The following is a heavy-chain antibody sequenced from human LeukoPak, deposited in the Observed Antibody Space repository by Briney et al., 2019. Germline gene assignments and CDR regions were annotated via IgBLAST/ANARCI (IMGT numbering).Heavy chain of an antibody. CDR3: ARHGTTGTNLNWFDP. Sequence: SETLSLTCTVSGGSISRYYWSWIRQPPGKGLEWIGYIYYSGSTNYNPSLKSRVTISVDTSKNQFSLKVSSVTAADTAVYYCARHGTTGTNLNWFDPWGQGTLVTVSS. D-gene: IGHD1-1*01. J-gene: IGHJ5*02. V-gene: IGHV4-59*01. CDR2: IYYSGST. CDR1: GGSISRYY.